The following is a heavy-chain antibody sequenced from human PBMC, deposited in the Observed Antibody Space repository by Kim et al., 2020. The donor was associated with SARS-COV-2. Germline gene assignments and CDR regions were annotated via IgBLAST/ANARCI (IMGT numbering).Heavy chain of an antibody. CDR1: GGSISSDY. CDR3: ARVPYGSGRIDY. V-gene: IGHV4-59*13. D-gene: IGHD3-10*01. Sequence: SETLSLTCTVSGGSISSDYWSWIRQPPGKGLEWIGYIYYSGSTNNNPSLKSRVTISVDTSKNQISLKLSSVTAAATAVYYCARVPYGSGRIDYCGQGTL. J-gene: IGHJ4*02. CDR2: IYYSGST.